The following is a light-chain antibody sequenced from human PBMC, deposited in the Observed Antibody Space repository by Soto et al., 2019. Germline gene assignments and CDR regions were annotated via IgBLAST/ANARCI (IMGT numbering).Light chain of an antibody. CDR3: SSYAGSNNLGV. J-gene: IGLJ3*02. CDR2: EVS. Sequence: QSALTQPPSASGSPGQSATISCTGTSSDIGGYNYVSWYQHHPGKAPKVMSYEVSKRPSGVPDRFSGSKSGNTASLTVSGLQPEDEADYYCSSYAGSNNLGVFGGGTKVTVL. V-gene: IGLV2-8*01. CDR1: SSDIGGYNY.